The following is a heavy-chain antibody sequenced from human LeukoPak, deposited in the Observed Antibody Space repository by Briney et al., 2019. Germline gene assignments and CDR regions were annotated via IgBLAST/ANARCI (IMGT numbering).Heavy chain of an antibody. Sequence: ASVKASCKASGYTFTSYGISWVRQAPGQGLEWMGWISAYNGNTNYAQKLQGRVTMTTDTSTSTAYMELRSLRSDDTAVYYCARQGGGQWLVFFDYWGQGTLVTVSS. CDR3: ARQGGGQWLVFFDY. V-gene: IGHV1-18*01. J-gene: IGHJ4*02. CDR1: GYTFTSYG. CDR2: ISAYNGNT. D-gene: IGHD6-19*01.